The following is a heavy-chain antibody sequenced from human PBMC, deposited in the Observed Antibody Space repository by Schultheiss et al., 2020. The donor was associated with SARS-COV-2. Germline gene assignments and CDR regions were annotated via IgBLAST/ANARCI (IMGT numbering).Heavy chain of an antibody. Sequence: SETLSLTCIVSGGSTNNYYWNWIRQPAGKRLEWIGRISPTGATDYNPSLNSRVTISIDTSTSQFSLTLTAVTAADTAIYYCARGYYYPNSAFFDYWGLGTLVTVSS. V-gene: IGHV4-4*07. CDR2: ISPTGAT. D-gene: IGHD3-22*01. CDR1: GGSTNNYY. CDR3: ARGYYYPNSAFFDY. J-gene: IGHJ4*02.